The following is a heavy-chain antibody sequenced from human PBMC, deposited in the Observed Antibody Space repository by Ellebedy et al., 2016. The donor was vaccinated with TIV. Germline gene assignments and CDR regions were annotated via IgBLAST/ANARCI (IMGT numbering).Heavy chain of an antibody. CDR3: ACFDY. J-gene: IGHJ4*02. CDR2: ISYDGSNK. Sequence: GESLKISCAASGFTFSSYGMHWVRQAPGKGLEWVAVISYDGSNKYYADSVKGRFTISRDNSKNTLYLQMNSLRAEDTAVYYCACFDYWGQGTLVTVSS. CDR1: GFTFSSYG. V-gene: IGHV3-30*03.